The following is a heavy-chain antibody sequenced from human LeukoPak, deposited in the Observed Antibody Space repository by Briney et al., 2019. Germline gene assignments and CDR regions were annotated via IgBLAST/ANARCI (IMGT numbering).Heavy chain of an antibody. V-gene: IGHV3-23*01. CDR3: AKYDFWSGYGMDV. Sequence: GGSLRLSCAASGFTFSSYAMSWVRQAPGKGLEWVSAISGSGGSTYYADSVKGRFTISRDNSKNTLYLQMNSLRAEDTAVHYCAKYDFWSGYGMDVWGQGTTVTVSS. J-gene: IGHJ6*02. CDR2: ISGSGGST. CDR1: GFTFSSYA. D-gene: IGHD3-3*01.